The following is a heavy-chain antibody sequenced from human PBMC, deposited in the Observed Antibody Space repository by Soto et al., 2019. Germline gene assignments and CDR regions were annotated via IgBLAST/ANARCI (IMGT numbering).Heavy chain of an antibody. CDR2: IYHSGST. J-gene: IGHJ5*02. CDR3: ARARRGVIHRGHNWFDP. D-gene: IGHD3-10*01. V-gene: IGHV4-30-2*01. CDR1: VGSISSGGYS. Sequence: SETLSLTCAVSVGSISSGGYSWSWIRQPPGKGLEWIGYIYHSGSTYYNPSLKSRVTISVDRSKNQFSLKLISVTAADTAVYYCARARRGVIHRGHNWFDPWGQGTRVTVS.